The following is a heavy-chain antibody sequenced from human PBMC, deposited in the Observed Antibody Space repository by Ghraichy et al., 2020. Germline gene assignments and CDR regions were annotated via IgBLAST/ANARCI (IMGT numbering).Heavy chain of an antibody. Sequence: GASLRLSCAASGFTFSSYGMHWVRQAPGKGLEWVAVIWYDGSNKYYADSVKGRFTISRDNSKNTLYLQMNSLRAEDTAVYYCARDMYSSSWYLTYYYYYGMDVWGQGTTVTVSS. CDR2: IWYDGSNK. V-gene: IGHV3-33*01. J-gene: IGHJ6*02. CDR1: GFTFSSYG. D-gene: IGHD6-13*01. CDR3: ARDMYSSSWYLTYYYYYGMDV.